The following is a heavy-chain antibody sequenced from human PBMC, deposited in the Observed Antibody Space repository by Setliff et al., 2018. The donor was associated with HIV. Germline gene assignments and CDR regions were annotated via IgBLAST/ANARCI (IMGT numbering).Heavy chain of an antibody. CDR1: GGSFGDYS. V-gene: IGHV4-34*01. Sequence: SETLSLTCAVYGGSFGDYSWSWIRQPPGKGLEWIGEINHSGGTEYNPSLQSRVTMSIDTSNNQFSLTLSSVTAADTAVYYCARGKDDHNFSPMSLRKTYYYYMDVWGKGTTVTVTS. J-gene: IGHJ6*03. CDR3: ARGKDDHNFSPMSLRKTYYYYMDV. CDR2: INHSGGT. D-gene: IGHD2-15*01.